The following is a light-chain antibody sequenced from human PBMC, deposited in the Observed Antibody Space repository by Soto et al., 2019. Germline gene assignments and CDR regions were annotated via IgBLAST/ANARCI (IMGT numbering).Light chain of an antibody. CDR2: DAS. CDR1: QSVSSN. Sequence: EIVMTQSPATLSVSPGERATLSCSASQSVSSNLAWYQQKPGQAPRLLIYDASTRATGIPARFSGSVSGTDITLRIGCLQSEDFAVYYCQQYNNWPAWTFGEGTRVESK. V-gene: IGKV3-15*01. CDR3: QQYNNWPAWT. J-gene: IGKJ1*01.